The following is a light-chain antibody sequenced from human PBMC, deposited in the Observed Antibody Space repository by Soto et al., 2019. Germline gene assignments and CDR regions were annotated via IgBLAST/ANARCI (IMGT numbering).Light chain of an antibody. Sequence: QSVLTQPPSMSGAPGQRVTISCSGSGSNIGANYDVHWYKQLPGTAPQVVIYGNTNRPSGVPDRFSGSKFGTYASLVITGLQADDEAEYYCQSFDSTLSASIFGGGTKLTVL. J-gene: IGLJ2*01. CDR3: QSFDSTLSASI. CDR2: GNT. CDR1: GSNIGANYD. V-gene: IGLV1-40*01.